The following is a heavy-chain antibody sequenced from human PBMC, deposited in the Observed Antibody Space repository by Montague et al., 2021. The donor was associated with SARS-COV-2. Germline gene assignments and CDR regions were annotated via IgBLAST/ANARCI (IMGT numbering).Heavy chain of an antibody. CDR1: GFTFSSYA. J-gene: IGHJ3*02. V-gene: IGHV3-30-3*01. CDR3: ARAAQKQYVLLWFGELSHDAFDI. D-gene: IGHD3-10*01. Sequence: SLRLSCAAPGFTFSSYAMHWVRQAPGKGLEWVAVISYDGSNKYYADSVKGRFTISRDNSKNTLYLQMNSLRAEDTAVYYCARAAQKQYVLLWFGELSHDAFDIWGQGTMVTVSS. CDR2: ISYDGSNK.